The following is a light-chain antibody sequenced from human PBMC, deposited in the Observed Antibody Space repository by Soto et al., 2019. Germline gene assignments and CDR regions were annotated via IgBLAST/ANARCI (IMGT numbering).Light chain of an antibody. V-gene: IGKV1-12*01. CDR3: QQAACFPIT. J-gene: IGKJ5*01. CDR1: QCVSSW. CDR2: TAS. Sequence: EIQVSQSAATLSVDVKDIVTITCRPCQCVSSWLAWYQQKPVKVPNLLIYTASSLQSGVPSRFSGSGSGTALTLTINCLQPEDFAPYYCQQAACFPITFAQGTRLEIK.